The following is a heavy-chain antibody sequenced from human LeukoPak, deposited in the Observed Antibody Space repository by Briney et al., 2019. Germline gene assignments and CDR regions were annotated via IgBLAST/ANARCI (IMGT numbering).Heavy chain of an antibody. V-gene: IGHV4-38-2*01. CDR2: IYHSGST. CDR1: GYSISSGYY. J-gene: IGHJ1*01. Sequence: PSETLSLTCAVSGYSISSGYYWGWIRQPPGKGLEWIGSIYHSGSTYYNPSLKSRVTISVDTSKNQFSLKLSSVTAADTAVYYCARGRVYSSSGYFQHWGQGTLVTVSS. CDR3: ARGRVYSSSGYFQH. D-gene: IGHD6-6*01.